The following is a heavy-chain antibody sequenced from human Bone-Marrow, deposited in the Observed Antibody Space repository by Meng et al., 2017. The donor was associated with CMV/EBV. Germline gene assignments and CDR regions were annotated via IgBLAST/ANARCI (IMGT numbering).Heavy chain of an antibody. CDR1: GGSFSGYY. V-gene: IGHV4-34*01. CDR2: INHSGST. Sequence: SETLSLTCAVYGGSFSGYYWSWIRQPPGKGLEWIGEINHSGSTNYNPSLKRRVTIPVDTSKNQFTRKLSSGTAAEAAVYYCARLRWKLLGFDYWGQGTLVTVSS. CDR3: ARLRWKLLGFDY. D-gene: IGHD1-26*01. J-gene: IGHJ4*02.